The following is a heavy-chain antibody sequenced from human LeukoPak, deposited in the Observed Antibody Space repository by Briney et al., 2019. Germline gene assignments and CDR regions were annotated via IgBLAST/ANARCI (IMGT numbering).Heavy chain of an antibody. CDR1: GYTFTIYD. J-gene: IGHJ4*02. Sequence: ASVNVSCKASGYTFTIYDINWVRQATGQGREWIGWMNPNSCNTSYAQKFQGRCTINRNTSISTAYMELSSLRSEDTAVYYCARGTGSSWYGPYYFDYWGQGTLVTVSS. CDR2: MNPNSCNT. D-gene: IGHD6-13*01. CDR3: ARGTGSSWYGPYYFDY. V-gene: IGHV1-8*03.